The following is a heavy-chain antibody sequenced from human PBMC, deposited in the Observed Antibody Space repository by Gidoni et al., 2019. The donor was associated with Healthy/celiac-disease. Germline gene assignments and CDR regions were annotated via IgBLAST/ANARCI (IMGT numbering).Heavy chain of an antibody. CDR3: ARSSPSSDYYYGMDV. CDR2: SDWDDDK. V-gene: IGHV2-70*15. Sequence: QVTLRESGPALVKPTQTLTLTCTFSGFSLSTSGMCVSWIRQPPGKALEWLARSDWDDDKYYSTSLKTRLTISKDTSKNQVVLTMTNMDPVDTATYYCARSSPSSDYYYGMDVWGQGTTVTVSS. J-gene: IGHJ6*02. CDR1: GFSLSTSGMC.